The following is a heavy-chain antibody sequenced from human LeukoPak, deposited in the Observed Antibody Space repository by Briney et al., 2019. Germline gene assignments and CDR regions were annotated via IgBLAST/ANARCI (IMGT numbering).Heavy chain of an antibody. CDR2: IWYDGSNK. Sequence: GVALRLSCAASGFTFSSHGMHCVRQAPGKGLEWGALIWYDGSNKYYADSVKGRFTICRDNSKNTLYLQMNSLRAEDTAVYYCARDLDYSGCVYDYWGQGTLVTVSS. CDR1: GFTFSSHG. CDR3: ARDLDYSGCVYDY. J-gene: IGHJ4*02. V-gene: IGHV3-33*08. D-gene: IGHD5-12*01.